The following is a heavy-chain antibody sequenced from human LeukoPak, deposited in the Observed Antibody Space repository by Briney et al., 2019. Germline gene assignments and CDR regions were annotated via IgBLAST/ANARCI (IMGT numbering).Heavy chain of an antibody. V-gene: IGHV4-39*01. Sequence: SETLSLTCTVSGGSISSSTYYWGWIRQPPGKGLEWIGSISYTGSTYYNPSLKSRVTISVDTSKNQFSLKLSSVTAADTAVYYCAIPGWELQTRYYYYMDVWGKGTTVTVSS. CDR1: GGSISSSTYY. D-gene: IGHD1-26*01. J-gene: IGHJ6*03. CDR2: ISYTGST. CDR3: AIPGWELQTRYYYYMDV.